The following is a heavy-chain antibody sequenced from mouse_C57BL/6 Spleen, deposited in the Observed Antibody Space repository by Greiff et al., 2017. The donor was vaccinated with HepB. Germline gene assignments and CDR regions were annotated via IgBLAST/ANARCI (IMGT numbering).Heavy chain of an antibody. J-gene: IGHJ2*01. Sequence: QVQLQQSGAELVRPGASVTLSCKASGYTFTDYEMHWVKQTPVHGLEWIGAIDPETGGTAYNQKFKGKAILTADKSSSTAYMELRSLTSEDSAVYYCTREFTTVVGYWGQGTTLTVSS. CDR3: TREFTTVVGY. D-gene: IGHD1-1*01. V-gene: IGHV1-15*01. CDR2: IDPETGGT. CDR1: GYTFTDYE.